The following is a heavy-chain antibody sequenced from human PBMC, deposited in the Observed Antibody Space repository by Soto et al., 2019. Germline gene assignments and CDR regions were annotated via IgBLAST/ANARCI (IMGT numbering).Heavy chain of an antibody. D-gene: IGHD3-22*01. CDR2: ISSSGGST. Sequence: GGSLRLSCAASGFTFTDYYMTWIRQAPGKGLEWVSYISSSGGSTHYADSVKGRFTISRDNAKNSQYLQMSSLRADDTALYYCVKGEYYYDSSGYYPFDYWGQGTLVTVSS. V-gene: IGHV3-11*04. J-gene: IGHJ4*02. CDR3: VKGEYYYDSSGYYPFDY. CDR1: GFTFTDYY.